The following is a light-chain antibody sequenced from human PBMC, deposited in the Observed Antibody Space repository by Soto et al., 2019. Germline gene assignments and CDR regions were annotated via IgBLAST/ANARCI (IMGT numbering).Light chain of an antibody. V-gene: IGKV1-5*03. CDR1: RSLSGW. CDR3: HHYYGAWT. Sequence: DFQMTQSPSTLSAYVGDRVTITCRASRSLSGWLAWYQQKPGKAPKLLFYKVSTLESGVPSRFSGSGSGSHSAHTTTTLQTDDVETDYGHHYYGAWTFGQGTKVEIK. J-gene: IGKJ1*01. CDR2: KVS.